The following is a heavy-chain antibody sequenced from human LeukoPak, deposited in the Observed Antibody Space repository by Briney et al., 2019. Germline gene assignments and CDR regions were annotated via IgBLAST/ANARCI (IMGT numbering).Heavy chain of an antibody. CDR1: GFTFSSYG. CDR2: IWYGGSNK. J-gene: IGHJ4*02. CDR3: AKDGLGYCSSTSCSPIE. Sequence: PGGPLRLSCAASGFTFSSYGMHWVRQAPGKGLEWVAVIWYGGSNKYYADSVKGRFTISRDNSKNTLYLQMNSLRAEDTAVYYCAKDGLGYCSSTSCSPIEWGQGTLVTVSS. D-gene: IGHD2-2*01. V-gene: IGHV3-30*02.